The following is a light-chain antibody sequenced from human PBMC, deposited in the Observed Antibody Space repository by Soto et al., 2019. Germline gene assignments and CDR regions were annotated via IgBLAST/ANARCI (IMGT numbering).Light chain of an antibody. CDR1: QDIRNY. CDR3: QHYDHLPPLS. V-gene: IGKV1-33*01. J-gene: IGKJ4*01. CDR2: DAS. Sequence: DIQMTQSPSSLSASVGDRVTITCQASQDIRNYLNWYQQKPGKAPNLLIYDASNLRAGVPSRFSGSGAGPEFTSTISSLQPEDIATYYCQHYDHLPPLSFGGGTKVEIK.